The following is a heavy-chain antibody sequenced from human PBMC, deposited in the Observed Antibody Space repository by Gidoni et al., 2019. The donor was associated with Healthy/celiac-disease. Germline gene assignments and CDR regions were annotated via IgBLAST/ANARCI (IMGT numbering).Heavy chain of an antibody. CDR3: RVTPFDY. V-gene: IGHV4-34*01. CDR1: GGSFSGYY. CDR2: INHSGST. Sequence: QVQLQQWGAGLLKPSETLSLPCAVYGGSFSGYYWSWIHPPPGKGLEWIGEINHSGSTSYNPSLKSRVTISVDTSKNQFSLKLSSVTAADTAVYYCRVTPFDYWGQGTLVTVSS. D-gene: IGHD2-21*02. J-gene: IGHJ4*02.